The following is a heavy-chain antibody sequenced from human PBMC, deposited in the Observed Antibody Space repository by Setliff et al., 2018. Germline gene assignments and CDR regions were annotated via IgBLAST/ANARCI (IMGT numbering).Heavy chain of an antibody. V-gene: IGHV1-18*01. D-gene: IGHD2-2*01. J-gene: IGHJ4*02. CDR3: SRLVRYCTQTSCQRASGDDY. Sequence: ASVKVSCKDSGYTFTNYAISWVRQAPGQGLEWMGWISAYTGNTYYAQRLQGRVTMTTDTSTTTAYLELRSLTSNDTGVYYCSRLVRYCTQTSCQRASGDDYWGQGALVTVSS. CDR1: GYTFTNYA. CDR2: ISAYTGNT.